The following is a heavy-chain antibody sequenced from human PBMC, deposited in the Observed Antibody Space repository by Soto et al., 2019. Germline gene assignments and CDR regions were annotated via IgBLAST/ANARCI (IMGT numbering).Heavy chain of an antibody. J-gene: IGHJ6*02. CDR1: GFTFSNYA. CDR2: SGGGGGTT. Sequence: ESGGGLVQPGGSLRLSCAASGFTFSNYALTWVRQSPGKGLEWVSTSGGGGGTTYYADSVKGRFTISRDNSKNTLSLQMSSLRVEDTAMYYCARDWTGNTCPCLDVWGQGTTVSVSS. CDR3: ARDWTGNTCPCLDV. D-gene: IGHD2-8*02. V-gene: IGHV3-23*01.